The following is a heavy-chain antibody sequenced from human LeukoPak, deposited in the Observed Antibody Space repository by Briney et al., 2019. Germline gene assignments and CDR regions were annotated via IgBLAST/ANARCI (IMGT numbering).Heavy chain of an antibody. Sequence: SETLSLTCTVSGGSISSYYWSWIRQPPGKGLEWIGYIYYSGSTNYNPSLKSRVTISVDTSKNQLSLKLSSVTAADTAVYYCARGEYDYVWGSYRYNPYFDYWGQGTLVIVSS. J-gene: IGHJ4*02. CDR2: IYYSGST. D-gene: IGHD3-16*02. V-gene: IGHV4-59*01. CDR3: ARGEYDYVWGSYRYNPYFDY. CDR1: GGSISSYY.